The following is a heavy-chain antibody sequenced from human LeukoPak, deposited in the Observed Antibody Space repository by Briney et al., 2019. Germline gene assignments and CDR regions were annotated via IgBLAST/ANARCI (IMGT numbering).Heavy chain of an antibody. V-gene: IGHV4-39*07. J-gene: IGHJ5*02. CDR2: IYYSGST. D-gene: IGHD3-22*01. CDR1: GGSISSSNYY. CDR3: ASVPDYYDSSGYQNWFDP. Sequence: SETLSLTCTVSGGSISSSNYYWGWIRQPPGKGLEWIGSIYYSGSTYYNPSLKSRVTISVDTSKNQFSLKLSSVTAADTAVYYCASVPDYYDSSGYQNWFDPWGQGTLVTVSS.